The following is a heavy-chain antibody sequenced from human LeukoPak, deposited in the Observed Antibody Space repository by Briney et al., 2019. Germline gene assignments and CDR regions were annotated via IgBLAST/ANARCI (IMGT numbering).Heavy chain of an antibody. CDR2: IYTSGST. CDR3: ARAKEQRDSGWYGEYYFDY. CDR1: GGSISSYY. J-gene: IGHJ4*02. Sequence: SETLSLTCTVSGGSISSYYWSWIRQPAGKGLEWIGRIYTSGSTNYSPSLKSRVTMSVDTSKNQFSLKLSSVTAADTAVYYCARAKEQRDSGWYGEYYFDYWGQGTLVTVSS. D-gene: IGHD6-19*01. V-gene: IGHV4-4*07.